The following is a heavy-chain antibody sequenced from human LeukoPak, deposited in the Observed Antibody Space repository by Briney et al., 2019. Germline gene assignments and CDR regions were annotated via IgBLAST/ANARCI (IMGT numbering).Heavy chain of an antibody. J-gene: IGHJ5*02. D-gene: IGHD4-17*01. CDR1: GGSITSFY. CDR3: TRQLTTVSRGGWFDP. Sequence: SETLSLTCNVSGGSITSFYWSWIRQSPGKGLEWIGDLFYTGRTNYNPSLKSRVSISADTSKNQFSLRLSSVTAADTAVYYCTRQLTTVSRGGWFDPWGQGTLVTVSS. V-gene: IGHV4-59*08. CDR2: LFYTGRT.